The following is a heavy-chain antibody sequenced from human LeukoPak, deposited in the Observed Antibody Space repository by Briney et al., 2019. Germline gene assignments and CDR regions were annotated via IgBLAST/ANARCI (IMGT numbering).Heavy chain of an antibody. V-gene: IGHV3-11*04. Sequence: TGGPLRLSCTASGFTFSDYYMSWIRQAPGKGLEWVSYISTSGSTIYYGDSVKGRFTISRDNAKNSLYLQMNSLRAEDTAVYYCARDSCSNGVCFDYWGQGTLVTVSS. CDR3: ARDSCSNGVCFDY. D-gene: IGHD2-8*01. CDR1: GFTFSDYY. J-gene: IGHJ4*02. CDR2: ISTSGSTI.